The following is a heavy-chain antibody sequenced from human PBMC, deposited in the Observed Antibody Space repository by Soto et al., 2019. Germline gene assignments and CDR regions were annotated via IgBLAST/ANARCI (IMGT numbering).Heavy chain of an antibody. V-gene: IGHV3-23*01. J-gene: IGHJ3*01. CDR3: VRRAITATTKWGAFDV. CDR1: GFTFSSFD. D-gene: IGHD1-20*01. CDR2: ISPGADVS. Sequence: EVQLLESGGGLVQPGGSLRLSCAASGFTFSSFDMNWVRQAPGKGLEWVSTISPGADVSHYTDSVKGRFTISRDNSRRTLHLQMDSLRVEDAAVYFCVRRAITATTKWGAFDVWGQGTAVTVSS.